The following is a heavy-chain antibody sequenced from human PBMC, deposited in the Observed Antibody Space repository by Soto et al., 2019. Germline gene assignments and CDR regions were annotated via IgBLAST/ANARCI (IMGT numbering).Heavy chain of an antibody. CDR2: IKSKTDGETT. J-gene: IGHJ6*02. D-gene: IGHD1-26*01. V-gene: IGHV3-15*01. Sequence: ERQLVESGGGLVKPGDSLRLSCAASGFSFSNAWMSWVRQARGKGLEWVGRIKSKTDGETTDYAAPVKGRFTISRDDSKTTLYLQLNSLITEDTAVYFYTTDLGLYGMDVWGQGTTVTVSS. CDR1: GFSFSNAW. CDR3: TTDLGLYGMDV.